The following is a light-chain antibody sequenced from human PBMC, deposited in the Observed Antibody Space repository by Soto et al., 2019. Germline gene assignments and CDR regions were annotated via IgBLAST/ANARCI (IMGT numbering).Light chain of an antibody. J-gene: IGKJ3*01. CDR3: MQSLRLPLT. Sequence: ETVMTQTPLSLPATPGQPASISCKSSQSLLHSDGRTYLYWFLQKPGQSPQLLIYEVSNRFSGVADWVSGHGARTDFTLKISRVEAEDVGVYYCMQSLRLPLTFGPGTKVHI. V-gene: IGKV2D-29*02. CDR2: EVS. CDR1: QSLLHSDGRTY.